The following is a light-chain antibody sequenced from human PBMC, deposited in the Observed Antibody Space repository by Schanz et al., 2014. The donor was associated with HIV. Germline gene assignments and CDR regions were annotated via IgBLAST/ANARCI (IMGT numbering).Light chain of an antibody. CDR2: GAS. J-gene: IGKJ2*01. CDR1: QSVISNF. Sequence: EIVLTQSPGTLSLSPGERATLSCRASQSVISNFLAWYQQKPGQAPRLLIYGASSRATGIPDRFSGSGSGTDFTLTISRLEPEDFAVYYCQEYGSSGYTFGQGTKLEI. V-gene: IGKV3-20*01. CDR3: QEYGSSGYT.